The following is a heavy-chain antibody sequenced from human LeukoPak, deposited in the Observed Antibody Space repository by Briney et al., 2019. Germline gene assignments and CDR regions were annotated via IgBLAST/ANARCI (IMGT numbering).Heavy chain of an antibody. V-gene: IGHV3-7*01. Sequence: GGSLRLSCAASGFTFSSYWMSWVRQAPGKGLEGVANIKQDGSEKYYVDSVKGRFTISRDNAKNSLYLQMNSLRAEDTAVYYCAREVKAAQSYYFDYWGQGTLVTVSS. CDR3: AREVKAAQSYYFDY. D-gene: IGHD6-6*01. CDR1: GFTFSSYW. CDR2: IKQDGSEK. J-gene: IGHJ4*02.